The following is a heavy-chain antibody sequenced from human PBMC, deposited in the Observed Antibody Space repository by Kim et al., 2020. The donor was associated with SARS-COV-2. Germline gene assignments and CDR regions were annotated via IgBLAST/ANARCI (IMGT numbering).Heavy chain of an antibody. CDR2: ISSSSSYI. CDR1: GFTFSSYS. J-gene: IGHJ4*02. V-gene: IGHV3-21*01. D-gene: IGHD3-22*01. Sequence: GGSLRLSCAASGFTFSSYSMNWVRQAPGKGLEWVSSISSSSSYIYYADSVKGRFTISRDNAKNSLYLQMNSLRAEDTAVYYCARDLTSTYYYDSSGLYYFDYWGQGTLVTVSS. CDR3: ARDLTSTYYYDSSGLYYFDY.